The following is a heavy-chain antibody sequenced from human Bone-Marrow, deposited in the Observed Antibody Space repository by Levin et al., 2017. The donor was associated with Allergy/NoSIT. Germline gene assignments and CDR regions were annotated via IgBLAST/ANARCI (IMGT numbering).Heavy chain of an antibody. CDR3: AKVSTAYSVDPPAIFDS. Sequence: SLKISCAVSGFNIHDSGMHWLRQAPGKGLEWLAGISYNGDSIGYADSVKGRFTISRDNAKNSLYLQMNTPRGDDTAFYYCAKVSTAYSVDPPAIFDSWGQGTLVTVSS. CDR1: GFNIHDSG. D-gene: IGHD3-16*01. V-gene: IGHV3-9*01. J-gene: IGHJ4*02. CDR2: ISYNGDSI.